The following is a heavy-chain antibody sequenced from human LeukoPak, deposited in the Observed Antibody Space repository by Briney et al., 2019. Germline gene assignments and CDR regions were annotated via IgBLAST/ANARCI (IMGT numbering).Heavy chain of an antibody. CDR3: ARDSRTISNWFDT. D-gene: IGHD1-1*01. V-gene: IGHV1-3*01. J-gene: IGHJ5*02. CDR1: GYTFTTFA. CDR2: INAGNGNT. Sequence: ASVKVSCKASGYTFTTFAIHWVRQVPGQSLEWMGWINAGNGNTKYSQNCQGRVTITRDTSASTAYMELSSLTSEDTAVYYCARDSRTISNWFDTWGQGTPVTVSS.